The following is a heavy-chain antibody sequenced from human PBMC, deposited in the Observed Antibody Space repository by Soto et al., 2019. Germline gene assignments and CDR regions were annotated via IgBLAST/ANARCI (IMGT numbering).Heavy chain of an antibody. J-gene: IGHJ6*03. CDR1: GGSFSGYY. Sequence: QVQLQQWGAGLLKPSETLSLTCAVYGGSFSGYYWSWIRQPPGKGLEWTGEINHSGSTNYNPSLKSRVTIAVDTSKNQFSLKLSSVTAADTAVYYCARANFGTDHYYYYYYMDVWGKGTTVTVSS. CDR3: ARANFGTDHYYYYYYMDV. D-gene: IGHD1-1*01. CDR2: INHSGST. V-gene: IGHV4-34*01.